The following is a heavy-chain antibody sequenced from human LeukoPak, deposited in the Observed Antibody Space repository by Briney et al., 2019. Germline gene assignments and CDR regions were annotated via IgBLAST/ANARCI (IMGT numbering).Heavy chain of an antibody. D-gene: IGHD6-13*01. CDR1: GGSISSGSYY. CDR3: ASPFSGAAVTDY. CDR2: IYTSGSA. J-gene: IGHJ4*02. Sequence: TSQTLSLTCTVSGGSISSGSYYWSWIRQPAGKGLEWIGRIYTSGSANYNPSLKSRVTISVDTSKNQFSLKLSSVTAADTAVYYCASPFSGAAVTDYWGQGTLVTVSS. V-gene: IGHV4-61*02.